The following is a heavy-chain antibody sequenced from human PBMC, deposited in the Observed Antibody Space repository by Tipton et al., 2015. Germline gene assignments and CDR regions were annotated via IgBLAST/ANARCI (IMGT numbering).Heavy chain of an antibody. Sequence: TLSLTCSVSGGSIDSYYWSWIRQPPGKGLEWIGYIYYSGSTTYNPSLKSRVTISVDTSKTQFSLKVSSVTAAVTSVYYCARDLGEPLAGPYYFRYATLVWGHAASVSASS. CDR1: GGSIDSYY. J-gene: IGHJ6*02. CDR2: IYYSGST. CDR3: ARDLGEPLAGPYYFRYATLV. D-gene: IGHD2/OR15-2a*01. V-gene: IGHV4-59*01.